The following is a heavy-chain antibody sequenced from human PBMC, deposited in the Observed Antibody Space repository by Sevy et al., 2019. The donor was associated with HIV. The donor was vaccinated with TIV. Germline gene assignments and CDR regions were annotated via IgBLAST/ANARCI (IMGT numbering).Heavy chain of an antibody. CDR2: ISGSGGST. CDR3: AKFCGSWTAEYYFDY. Sequence: GGSLRLSCAASGFTFSSYAMSWVRQAPGKGLEWVSAISGSGGSTYYADSVKGRFTISRDNSKNTLYLQMNSLRAEDTAVYYCAKFCGSWTAEYYFDYWGQGTLVTVSS. CDR1: GFTFSSYA. J-gene: IGHJ4*02. V-gene: IGHV3-23*01. D-gene: IGHD2-21*02.